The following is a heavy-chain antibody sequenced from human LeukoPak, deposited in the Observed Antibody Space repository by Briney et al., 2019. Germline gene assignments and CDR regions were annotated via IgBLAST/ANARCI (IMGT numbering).Heavy chain of an antibody. V-gene: IGHV1-18*01. J-gene: IGHJ4*02. CDR3: ARDGYYDFWSGSLTYFDY. CDR1: GGTFSSYA. D-gene: IGHD3-3*01. Sequence: ASVKVSCKASGGTFSSYAISWVRQAPGQGLEWMGWISAYNGNTNYAQKLQGRVTMTTDTSTSTAYMELRSLRSDDTAVYYCARDGYYDFWSGSLTYFDYWGQGTLVTVSS. CDR2: ISAYNGNT.